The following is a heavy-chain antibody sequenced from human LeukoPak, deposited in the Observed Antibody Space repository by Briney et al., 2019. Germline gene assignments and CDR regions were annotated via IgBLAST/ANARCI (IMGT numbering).Heavy chain of an antibody. CDR3: ARDKSSYGLDDAFDI. CDR1: GFTFSSYS. Sequence: PGGSLRLSCAASGFTFSSYSMNWVRQAPGKGLEWVSSISSSSSYIYYADSVRGRFTISRDNAKNSLYLQMNSLRAEDTAVYYCARDKSSYGLDDAFDIWGQGTMVTVSS. CDR2: ISSSSSYI. D-gene: IGHD5-12*01. V-gene: IGHV3-21*01. J-gene: IGHJ3*02.